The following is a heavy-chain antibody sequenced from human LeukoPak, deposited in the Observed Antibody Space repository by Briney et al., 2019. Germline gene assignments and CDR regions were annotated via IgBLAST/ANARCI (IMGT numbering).Heavy chain of an antibody. Sequence: ASVQVSCKASGYTFTGYYMHWVRQAPGEGLEWMGWINPNSGGTNYAQKFQGRVTMTRDTSISTAYMELSRLRSDDTAVYYCARQQWLRLSENWFDPWGQGTLVTVSS. J-gene: IGHJ5*02. CDR1: GYTFTGYY. CDR2: INPNSGGT. CDR3: ARQQWLRLSENWFDP. V-gene: IGHV1-2*02. D-gene: IGHD5-12*01.